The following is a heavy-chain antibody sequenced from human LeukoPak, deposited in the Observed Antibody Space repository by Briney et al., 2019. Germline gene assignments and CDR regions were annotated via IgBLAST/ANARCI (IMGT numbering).Heavy chain of an antibody. J-gene: IGHJ4*02. D-gene: IGHD3-16*01. CDR3: ARGRVITFGEIDY. CDR2: MNPNSGNT. Sequence: ASVKVSCRASGYTFTSYDINWVRQATGQGLEWMGWMNPNSGNTGYAQKFQGRVTMTRNTSISTAYMELSSLRSENTAVYYCARGRVITFGEIDYWGQGTLVTVPS. CDR1: GYTFTSYD. V-gene: IGHV1-8*01.